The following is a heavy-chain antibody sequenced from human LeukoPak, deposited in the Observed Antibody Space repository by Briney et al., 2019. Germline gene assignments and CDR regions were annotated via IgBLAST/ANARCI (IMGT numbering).Heavy chain of an antibody. J-gene: IGHJ4*02. V-gene: IGHV3-66*01. CDR1: GFTVSGKY. D-gene: IGHD5-24*01. CDR3: ARGFQDKDGYKNYFDS. Sequence: GGSLRLSCAASGFTVSGKYMHWVRQAPGKGMEWVSTIYSGSSTYYAASVKDRFSISRDDSKNTLYLQMSTLRDEDTAVYYCARGFQDKDGYKNYFDSWGQGTLVTVSS. CDR2: IYSGSST.